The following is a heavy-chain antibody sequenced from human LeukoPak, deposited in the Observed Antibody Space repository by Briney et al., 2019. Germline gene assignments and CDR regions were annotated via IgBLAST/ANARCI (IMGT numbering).Heavy chain of an antibody. D-gene: IGHD2-2*01. CDR1: GGSFSGYY. J-gene: IGHJ4*02. Sequence: SETLSLTCAVYGGSFSGYYWSWIRQPPGKGLELIGEINHSGSTNYNPSLKSRVTISVDTSKNQFSLKLSSVTAADTAVYYCARGSDSSPLTYFDYWGQGTLVTVSS. V-gene: IGHV4-34*01. CDR2: INHSGST. CDR3: ARGSDSSPLTYFDY.